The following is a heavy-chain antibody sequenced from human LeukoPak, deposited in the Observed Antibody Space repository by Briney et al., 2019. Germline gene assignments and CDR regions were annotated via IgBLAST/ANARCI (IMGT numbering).Heavy chain of an antibody. CDR1: GGSISSVL. V-gene: IGHV4-59*01. J-gene: IGHJ3*02. Sequence: PSETLSLTRTVSGGSISSVLWQCIPPPPGKALEWIGSIYYSGSTYYNPSLKSRVTISVDMSKSQFSLRLTSVTAADTAVYYCARKNDFDIWGQGTLVTVSS. CDR2: IYYSGST. D-gene: IGHD2/OR15-2a*01. CDR3: ARKNDFDI.